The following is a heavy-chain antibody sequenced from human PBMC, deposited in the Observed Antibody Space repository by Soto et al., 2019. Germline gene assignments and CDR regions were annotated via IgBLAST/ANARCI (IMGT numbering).Heavy chain of an antibody. J-gene: IGHJ4*02. V-gene: IGHV3-74*01. CDR2: MNPDGSAI. D-gene: IGHD2-15*01. CDR1: GFTFSSYW. CDR3: VTGWSEY. Sequence: EVQLVESGGGLVQPGGSLRLSCVVSGFTFSSYWMHWVRQGPGKGLVWVSRMNPDGSAINYADSVKGRFTTSRDNAKNRLYLQMTSLRAEDTALYYCVTGWSEYWGQGTLVTFSS.